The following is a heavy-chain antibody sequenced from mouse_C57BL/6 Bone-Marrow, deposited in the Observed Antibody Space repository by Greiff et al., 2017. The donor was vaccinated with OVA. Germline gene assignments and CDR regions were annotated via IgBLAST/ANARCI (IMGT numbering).Heavy chain of an antibody. CDR1: GYTFTDYY. J-gene: IGHJ3*01. CDR2: INPNNGGT. Sequence: EVKLEESGPELVKPGASVKISCKASGYTFTDYYMNWVKQSHGKSLEWIGDINPNNGGTSYNQKFKGKATLTVDKSSSTAYMELRSLTSEDSAVYYCARVGLELVYWGQGTLVTVSA. CDR3: ARVGLELVY. V-gene: IGHV1-26*01. D-gene: IGHD1-1*02.